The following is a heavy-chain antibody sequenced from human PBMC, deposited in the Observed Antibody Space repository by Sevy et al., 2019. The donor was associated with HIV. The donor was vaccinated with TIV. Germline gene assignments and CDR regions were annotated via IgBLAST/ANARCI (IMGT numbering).Heavy chain of an antibody. CDR1: GFTFGDYC. V-gene: IGHV3-49*04. Sequence: GGSVRLSCTASGFTFGDYCMSWVRQAPGKGLEWVAFLKSDVYGGTVDHAASVRGRFVISRDDSKTIAYLQMNDLKTEDTGVYYCTRWKAAQSIFDYWAREPWSPSPQ. J-gene: IGHJ4*02. D-gene: IGHD6-13*01. CDR2: LKSDVYGGTV. CDR3: TRWKAAQSIFDY.